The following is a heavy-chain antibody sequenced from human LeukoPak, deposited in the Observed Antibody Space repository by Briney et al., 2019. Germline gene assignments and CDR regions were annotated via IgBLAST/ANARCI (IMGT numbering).Heavy chain of an antibody. CDR2: IYTSGST. CDR1: GGSISSGSYY. Sequence: SGTLSLTCTVSGGSISSGSYYWSWIRQPAGTGLEWIGRIYTSGSTNYNPSLESRVTISVDTSKNQFSLKLSSVTAADTAVYYCARDYCSSTSCSGGYYYMDVWGKGTTVTVSS. V-gene: IGHV4-61*02. J-gene: IGHJ6*03. CDR3: ARDYCSSTSCSGGYYYMDV. D-gene: IGHD2-2*01.